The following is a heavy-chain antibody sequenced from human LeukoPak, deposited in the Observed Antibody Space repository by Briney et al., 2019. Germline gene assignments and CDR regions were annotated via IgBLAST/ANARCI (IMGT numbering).Heavy chain of an antibody. CDR2: ISGSGGST. Sequence: GGSLRLSCAASGFTFSSYAMSWVRQAPGKGLEWVSAISGSGGSTYYADSAKGRFTISRDNAKNSLYLQMNSLRAEDTAVYYCARDHNRYSSSSEVDYWGQGTLVTVSS. J-gene: IGHJ4*02. V-gene: IGHV3-23*01. CDR3: ARDHNRYSSSSEVDY. CDR1: GFTFSSYA. D-gene: IGHD6-6*01.